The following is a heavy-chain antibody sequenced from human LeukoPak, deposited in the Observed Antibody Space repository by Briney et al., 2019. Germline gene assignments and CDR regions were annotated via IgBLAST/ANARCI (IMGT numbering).Heavy chain of an antibody. D-gene: IGHD1-14*01. J-gene: IGHJ4*02. CDR1: GYTFTGYY. CDR3: ARDMGTLPPQNFDY. V-gene: IGHV1-2*02. CDR2: INPNSGGT. Sequence: GASVKVSCKASGYTFTGYYMHWVRQAPGQGLEWMGWINPNSGGTNYAQKFQGRVAMTRDTSISTAYMELSRLRSDDTAVYYCARDMGTLPPQNFDYWGQGTLVTVSS.